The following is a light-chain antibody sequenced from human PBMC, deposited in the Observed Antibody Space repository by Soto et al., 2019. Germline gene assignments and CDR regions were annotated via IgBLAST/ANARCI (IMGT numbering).Light chain of an antibody. Sequence: DIQMTQSPSTLSASVGDRVTITCRASQSISSWFAWYQQKPGEAPKLLIYEASTLERGVPSRFSGSGSGTEFTLTISSLQPDDFATFYCQQYNTYTRTFGQGTKVEVK. V-gene: IGKV1-5*03. CDR3: QQYNTYTRT. CDR1: QSISSW. J-gene: IGKJ1*01. CDR2: EAS.